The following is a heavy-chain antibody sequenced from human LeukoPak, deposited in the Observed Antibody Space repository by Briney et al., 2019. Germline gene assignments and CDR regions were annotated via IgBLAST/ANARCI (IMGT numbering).Heavy chain of an antibody. CDR2: ISGSGGST. V-gene: IGHV3-23*01. CDR3: ARGDYYDSSGYYYYGY. Sequence: GSLRLSCAASGFTFSSYAMSWVRQAPGKGLEWVSAISGSGGSTYYADSVKGRFTISRDNSQNTLYLQMNSLRAEDTAVYYCARGDYYDSSGYYYYGYWGQGTLVTVSS. CDR1: GFTFSSYA. D-gene: IGHD3-22*01. J-gene: IGHJ4*02.